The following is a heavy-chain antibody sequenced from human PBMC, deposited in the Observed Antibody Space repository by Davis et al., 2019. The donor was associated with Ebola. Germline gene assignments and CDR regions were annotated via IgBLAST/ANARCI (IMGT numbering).Heavy chain of an antibody. Sequence: GESLKISCAASGFTFSSYGMHWVRQAPGKGLEWVAVISYDGSNKYYADSVKGRFTISRDNSKNTLYLQMNSLRAEDTAVYYCAKDLYAYSGSELFYYYYGMDVWGQGTTVTVSS. CDR1: GFTFSSYG. D-gene: IGHD3-10*01. CDR2: ISYDGSNK. CDR3: AKDLYAYSGSELFYYYYGMDV. J-gene: IGHJ6*02. V-gene: IGHV3-30*18.